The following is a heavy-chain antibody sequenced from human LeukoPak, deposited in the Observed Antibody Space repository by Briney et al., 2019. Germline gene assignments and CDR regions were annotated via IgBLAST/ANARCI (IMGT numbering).Heavy chain of an antibody. J-gene: IGHJ5*02. CDR2: IIPIFGTA. Sequence: ASVKVSCKASGGTFSSYAISWVRQAPGQGLEWMGGIIPIFGTANYAQKFQGRVTITTDESTSTAYMELSSLRSEDTAVYYCARCPDDSSGYRMFDPWGQGTLVTVSS. V-gene: IGHV1-69*05. CDR1: GGTFSSYA. D-gene: IGHD3-22*01. CDR3: ARCPDDSSGYRMFDP.